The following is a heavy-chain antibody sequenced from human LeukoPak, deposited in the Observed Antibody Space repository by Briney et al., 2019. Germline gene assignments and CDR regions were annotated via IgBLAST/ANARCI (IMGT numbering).Heavy chain of an antibody. CDR1: GFTFSSYG. V-gene: IGHV3-30*03. D-gene: IGHD2-21*02. CDR2: ISYDGSNK. Sequence: GRSLRLSCAASGFTFSSYGMHWVRQAPGKGLEWVAVISYDGSNKYYADSVKGRFTISRDNSKNTLYLQMNSLRAEDTAVYYCTFYCGGDCYYDYWGQGTLVTVSS. CDR3: TFYCGGDCYYDY. J-gene: IGHJ4*02.